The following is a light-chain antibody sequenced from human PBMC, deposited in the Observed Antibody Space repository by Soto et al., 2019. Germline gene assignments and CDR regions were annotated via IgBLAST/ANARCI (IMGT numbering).Light chain of an antibody. CDR2: DGI. Sequence: QSALTQPASVSGSPGQSITISCTGPSSDVGRYILVSWYQQHPGKAPKLIIYDGIKRPSGVSNRFSGSQSGNTASLTISGLQAEDEADYYFCSYADSRASHYVFGTGTKITVL. CDR1: SSDVGRYIL. CDR3: CSYADSRASHYV. J-gene: IGLJ1*01. V-gene: IGLV2-23*01.